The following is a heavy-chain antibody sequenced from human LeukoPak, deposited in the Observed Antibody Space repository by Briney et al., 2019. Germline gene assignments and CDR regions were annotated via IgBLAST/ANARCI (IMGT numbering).Heavy chain of an antibody. V-gene: IGHV1-2*02. CDR2: INPNSGGT. D-gene: IGHD3-22*01. CDR1: GYTFTGYY. CDR3: AREYSYDSSGYYYHYYYGMDV. Sequence: GASVKVSCKASGYTFTGYYMHWVRQAPGQGLEWMGWINPNSGGTNYAQKFQGRVTMTRDTSISTAYMELSRLRSDDTAVYYCAREYSYDSSGYYYHYYYGMDVWGQGTTVTVSS. J-gene: IGHJ6*02.